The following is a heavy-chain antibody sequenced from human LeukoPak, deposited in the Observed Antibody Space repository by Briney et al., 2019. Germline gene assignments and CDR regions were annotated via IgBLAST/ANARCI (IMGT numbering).Heavy chain of an antibody. CDR1: GYTFTGYY. V-gene: IGHV1-2*02. CDR2: INPNSGGT. J-gene: IGHJ6*03. Sequence: ASVKDSCKASGYTFTGYYMHWVRQAPGQGLEWMGWINPNSGGTNYAQKFQGRVTMTRDTSISTAYMELSRLRSDDTAVYYCARDMTTVVYYYYMDVWGKGTTVTVSS. CDR3: ARDMTTVVYYYYMDV. D-gene: IGHD4-23*01.